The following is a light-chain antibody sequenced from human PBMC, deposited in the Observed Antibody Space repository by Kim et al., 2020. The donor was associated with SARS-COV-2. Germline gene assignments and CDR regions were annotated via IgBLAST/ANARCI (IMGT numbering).Light chain of an antibody. CDR3: QQYDNVLLT. V-gene: IGKV1-33*01. J-gene: IGKJ4*01. CDR1: QDISKY. CDR2: DSS. Sequence: ASVGDRVTITCQASQDISKYLNWYQQKPGKAPKLLIYDSSNLEKGVPSRFSGSGSGTDFTFIISSLQHEDIAAYICQQYDNVLLTFGGGTKVEIK.